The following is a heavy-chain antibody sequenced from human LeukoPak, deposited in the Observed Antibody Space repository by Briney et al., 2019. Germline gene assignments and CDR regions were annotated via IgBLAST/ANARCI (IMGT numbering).Heavy chain of an antibody. V-gene: IGHV3-20*04. CDR1: GFTFDDYG. D-gene: IGHD6-13*01. J-gene: IGHJ3*02. Sequence: PGGSLRLSCAASGFTFDDYGMSWVRQAPGKGLEWVSGINWNGGSTGYADSVKGRFTISRDNAKDSLYLQMNSLRAEDTALYYCAREGQQLVENAFDIWGQGTMVTVSS. CDR2: INWNGGST. CDR3: AREGQQLVENAFDI.